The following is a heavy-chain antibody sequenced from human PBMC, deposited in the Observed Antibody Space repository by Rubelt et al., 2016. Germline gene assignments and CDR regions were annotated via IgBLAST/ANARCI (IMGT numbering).Heavy chain of an antibody. Sequence: QVQLQQWGAGLLKPSETLSLTCAVYGGSFSGFYWSWIRQPPGKGLEWIGEIHHNGSTNYNPSLKSRVTISVDTSKNQFSLKLNFVTAADTAVYYCARASSQVGVLAASCIDIWGQGTLVTVSS. D-gene: IGHD2-15*01. J-gene: IGHJ3*02. CDR3: ARASSQVGVLAASCIDI. V-gene: IGHV4-34*01. CDR1: GGSFSGFY. CDR2: IHHNGST.